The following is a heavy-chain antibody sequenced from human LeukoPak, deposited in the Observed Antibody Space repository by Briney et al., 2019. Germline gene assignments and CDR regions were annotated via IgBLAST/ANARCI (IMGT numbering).Heavy chain of an antibody. D-gene: IGHD5-12*01. CDR1: GFTFSSYA. CDR2: ISGSGGST. CDR3: AKDLLAVATFDY. J-gene: IGHJ4*02. Sequence: GGSLRLSCAASGFTFSSYAMSWVRQAPGKGLEWVSAISGSGGSTYYADSVKGRFTISRNNSKSTLYLQMNSLRAEDTAVYYCAKDLLAVATFDYWGQGTLVTVSS. V-gene: IGHV3-23*01.